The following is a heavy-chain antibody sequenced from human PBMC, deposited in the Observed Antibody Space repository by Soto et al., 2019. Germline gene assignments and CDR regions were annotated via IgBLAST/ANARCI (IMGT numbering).Heavy chain of an antibody. CDR2: ISAYNGNT. Sequence: ASVKVSCKASGYTFTSYGISWVRQAPGQGLEWMGWISAYNGNTNYAQKLQGRVTMTTDTSTSTAYMELRSLRSDDTAVYYCARDLSRQQLVREAYFDYWGQGTLVTVSS. CDR1: GYTFTSYG. J-gene: IGHJ4*02. CDR3: ARDLSRQQLVREAYFDY. V-gene: IGHV1-18*01. D-gene: IGHD6-13*01.